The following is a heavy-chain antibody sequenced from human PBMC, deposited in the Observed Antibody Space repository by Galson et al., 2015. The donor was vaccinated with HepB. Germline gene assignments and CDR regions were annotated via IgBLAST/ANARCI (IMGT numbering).Heavy chain of an antibody. V-gene: IGHV3-49*03. CDR1: GFTFGDYA. CDR3: TGGHEWLSSLLPDY. Sequence: SLRLSCAASGFTFGDYAMSWFRQAPGKGLEWVGFIRSKAYGGTTEYAASVKGRFTISRDDSKSIAYLQMNSLKTEDTAVYYCTGGHEWLSSLLPDYWGQGTLVTVSS. CDR2: IRSKAYGGTT. J-gene: IGHJ4*02. D-gene: IGHD6-19*01.